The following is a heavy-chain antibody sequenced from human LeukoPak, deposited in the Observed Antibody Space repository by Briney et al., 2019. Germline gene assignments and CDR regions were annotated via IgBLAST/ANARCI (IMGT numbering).Heavy chain of an antibody. V-gene: IGHV3-48*01. CDR3: AREGSSGFVGY. J-gene: IGHJ4*02. CDR1: GFTFSSYS. Sequence: GGSLRLSCAASGFTFSSYSMNWVRQAPGKGLEWVSYISSSSSTIYYADSVKGRFTISRDNAKNSLYLQMNSLRAEDTAVYYCAREGSSGFVGYWGQGTLVTVSS. CDR2: ISSSSSTI. D-gene: IGHD6-19*01.